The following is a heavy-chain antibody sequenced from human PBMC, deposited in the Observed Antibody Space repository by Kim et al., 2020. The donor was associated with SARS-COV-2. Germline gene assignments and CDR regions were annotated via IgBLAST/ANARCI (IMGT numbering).Heavy chain of an antibody. CDR1: GFTFSSYA. V-gene: IGHV3-30*04. J-gene: IGHJ6*03. CDR3: ARDWNDRALKKINYYYY. Sequence: GGSLRLSCAASGFTFSSYAMHWVRQAPGKGLEWVAVISYDGSNKYYADSVKGRFTISRDNSKNTLYLQMNSLRAEDTAVYYCARDWNDRALKKINYYYY. D-gene: IGHD3-22*01. CDR2: ISYDGSNK.